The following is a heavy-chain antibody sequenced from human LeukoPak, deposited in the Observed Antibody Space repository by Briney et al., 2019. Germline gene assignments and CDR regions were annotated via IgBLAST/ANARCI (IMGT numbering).Heavy chain of an antibody. Sequence: SVKVSCKASGGTFSSYAISWVRQAPGQGLEWLGGIISIIGTTYYAQKFQGRVTITAAESTSTAYMELSSLRSDDTAVYYCARNLGGTGCSVCWYFDLWGRGTLVTVSS. J-gene: IGHJ2*01. CDR2: IISIIGTT. CDR3: ARNLGGTGCSVCWYFDL. D-gene: IGHD2-2*01. V-gene: IGHV1-69*13. CDR1: GGTFSSYA.